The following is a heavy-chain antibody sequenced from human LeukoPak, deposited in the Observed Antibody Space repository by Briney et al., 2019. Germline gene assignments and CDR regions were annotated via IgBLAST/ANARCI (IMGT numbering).Heavy chain of an antibody. CDR1: GGSISSSSYY. Sequence: SETLSLTCTVSGGSISSSSYYWGWIRQPPGKGLEWIGSIYYSGSTYYNPSLKSRVTISVDTSKNQFSLKLSSVTAADTAVYYCASSRYGSDYFDNWGQGILVTVSS. V-gene: IGHV4-39*07. CDR2: IYYSGST. D-gene: IGHD3-10*01. J-gene: IGHJ4*02. CDR3: ASSRYGSDYFDN.